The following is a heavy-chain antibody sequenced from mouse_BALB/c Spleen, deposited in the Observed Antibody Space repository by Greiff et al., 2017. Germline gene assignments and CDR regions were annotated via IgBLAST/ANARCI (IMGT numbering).Heavy chain of an antibody. J-gene: IGHJ4*01. D-gene: IGHD4-1*01. CDR2: ISSGGGST. CDR3: ARLITGYYYAMDY. Sequence: EVQVVESGGGLVKPGGSLKLSCAASGFAFSSYDMSWVRQTPEKRLEWVAYISSGGGSTYYPDTVKGRFTISRDNAKNTLYLQMSSLKSEDTAMYYCARLITGYYYAMDYWGQGTSVTVSS. V-gene: IGHV5-12-1*01. CDR1: GFAFSSYD.